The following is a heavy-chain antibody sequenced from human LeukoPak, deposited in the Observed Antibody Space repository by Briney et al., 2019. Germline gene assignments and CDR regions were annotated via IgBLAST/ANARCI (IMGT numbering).Heavy chain of an antibody. V-gene: IGHV4-38-2*02. CDR2: IYHSGST. J-gene: IGHJ5*02. D-gene: IGHD6-13*01. CDR3: ARDASSWYGGWFDP. Sequence: SVTLSLTCTVSGYSISSGYYWGWIRQPPGKGLEWIGSIYHSGSTYYNPSLKSRVTISVDTSKNQFSLKLSSVTAADTAVYYCARDASSWYGGWFDPWGQGTLVTVSS. CDR1: GYSISSGYY.